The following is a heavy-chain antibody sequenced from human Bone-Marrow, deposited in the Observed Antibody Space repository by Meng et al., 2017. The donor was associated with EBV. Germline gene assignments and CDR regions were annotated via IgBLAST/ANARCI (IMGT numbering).Heavy chain of an antibody. D-gene: IGHD6-6*01. V-gene: IGHV4-34*01. CDR1: GGSFSGYY. CDR2: INHSGST. J-gene: IGHJ4*02. CDR3: ARGGRASARAGVGHDV. Sequence: QVQLQQWGAGLLKPSXXLSLTXXFYGGSFSGYYWSWIRQPPGKGLEWIGEINHSGSTNYNPSLKSRLTISVDTSKSQFSLKLSSVTAADTAVYYCARGGRASARAGVGHDVWGQGPLVTVAS.